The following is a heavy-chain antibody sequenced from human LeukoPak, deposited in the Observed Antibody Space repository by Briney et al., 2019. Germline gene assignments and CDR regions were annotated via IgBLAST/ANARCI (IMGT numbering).Heavy chain of an antibody. Sequence: PSETLSLTCTVSGVSINNTISYWGWIRQPPGKGLEWIGTIYYSGNSYYNPALKSRVTISVDTSRNQFSLKLSSVTAADTAVYYCARDLGWDDYGDYAAFDIWGQGTMVTVSS. CDR3: ARDLGWDDYGDYAAFDI. CDR2: IYYSGNS. CDR1: GVSINNTISY. J-gene: IGHJ3*02. V-gene: IGHV4-39*07. D-gene: IGHD4-17*01.